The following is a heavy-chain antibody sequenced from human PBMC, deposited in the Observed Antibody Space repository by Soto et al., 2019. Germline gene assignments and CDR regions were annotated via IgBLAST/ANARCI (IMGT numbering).Heavy chain of an antibody. D-gene: IGHD1-26*01. J-gene: IGHJ6*02. V-gene: IGHV4-59*01. CDR2: IYYSGST. CDR1: GGSISSYY. CDR3: ARAGELLRYYYYYGMDV. Sequence: QVQLQESGPGLVKPSETLSLTCTVSGGSISSYYWSWIRQPPGKGLEWIGYIYYSGSTNYNPSLKSRVTISVDTSKNQFSLKLSSVTAADTAVYYCARAGELLRYYYYYGMDVWGQGTTVTVSS.